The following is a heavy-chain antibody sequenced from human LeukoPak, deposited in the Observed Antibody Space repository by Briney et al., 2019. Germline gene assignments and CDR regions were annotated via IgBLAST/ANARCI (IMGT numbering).Heavy chain of an antibody. CDR3: AREHYYKELDY. CDR2: ISSNGDST. Sequence: GGSLRLSCAASGFTFSSYPMHWVRQAPGKGLEYVSGISSNGDSTYYANSVKGRFTISRDNSKNTLYLQMGSLRAEDMAVYYCAREHYYKELDYWGQGTLVTVSS. J-gene: IGHJ4*02. D-gene: IGHD3-10*01. CDR1: GFTFSSYP. V-gene: IGHV3-64*01.